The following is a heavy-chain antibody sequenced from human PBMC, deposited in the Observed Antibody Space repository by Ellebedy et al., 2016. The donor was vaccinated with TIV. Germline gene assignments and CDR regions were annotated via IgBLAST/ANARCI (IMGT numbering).Heavy chain of an antibody. V-gene: IGHV5-10-1*01. CDR1: GYNLTGYW. CDR2: IDPSDSYT. D-gene: IGHD6-19*01. CDR3: ARRYQWLDDKYYYFYGMDV. J-gene: IGHJ6*02. Sequence: GESLKISCKSSGYNLTGYWITWVRQMPGRGLEWRGRIDPSDSYTHSRPSFHGHVTISTDTSITTAYLQWSRLKASDTAKYYWARRYQWLDDKYYYFYGMDVWGQGTTVTVSS.